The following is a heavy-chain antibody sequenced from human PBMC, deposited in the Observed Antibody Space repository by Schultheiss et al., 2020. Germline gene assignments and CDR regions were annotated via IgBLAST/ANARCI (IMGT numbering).Heavy chain of an antibody. Sequence: WGSLRLSCAASGFTFSNAWMSWVRQAPGKGLEWVGRIKSKTDGGTTDYAAPVKGRFTISRDDSKNTLYLQMNSLKTEDTAVYYCTTETSGRYYYYYGMDVWGQGTTVTVSS. CDR1: GFTFSNAW. CDR3: TTETSGRYYYYYGMDV. J-gene: IGHJ6*02. V-gene: IGHV3-15*01. CDR2: IKSKTDGGTT. D-gene: IGHD3-10*01.